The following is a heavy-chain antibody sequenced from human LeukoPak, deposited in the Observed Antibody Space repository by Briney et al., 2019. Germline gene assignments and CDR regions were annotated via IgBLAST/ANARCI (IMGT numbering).Heavy chain of an antibody. V-gene: IGHV4-59*01. CDR2: IYYSGST. CDR3: ALLAVAGTRGGYYYYGMDV. J-gene: IGHJ6*04. D-gene: IGHD6-19*01. CDR1: GGSISSYY. Sequence: SETPSLTCTVSGGSISSYYWSWIRQPPGKGLEWIGYIYYSGSTNYNPSLKSRVTISVDTSKNQFSLKLSSVTAADTAVYYCALLAVAGTRGGYYYYGMDVWGKGTTVTVSS.